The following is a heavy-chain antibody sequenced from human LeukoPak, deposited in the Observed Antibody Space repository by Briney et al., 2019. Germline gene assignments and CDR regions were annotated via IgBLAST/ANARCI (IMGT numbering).Heavy chain of an antibody. D-gene: IGHD2-8*01. Sequence: GGSLRLSCAASGFNFSTYAMSWVRQAPGKGLEWVSAITDSGGNTYYAAPVKGRFTISRDNSKNTLYLHMNSLRAEDTAVYYCARAGHCTNGICYTADFDYWGQGTLVTVSS. CDR3: ARAGHCTNGICYTADFDY. CDR2: ITDSGGNT. V-gene: IGHV3-23*01. J-gene: IGHJ4*02. CDR1: GFNFSTYA.